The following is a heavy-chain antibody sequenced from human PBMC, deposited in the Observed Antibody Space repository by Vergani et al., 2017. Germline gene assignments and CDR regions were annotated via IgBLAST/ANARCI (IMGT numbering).Heavy chain of an antibody. CDR3: ARAVYYYDSGGYFPFNYFDY. V-gene: IGHV1-69*01. CDR2: IIPIFGTA. J-gene: IGHJ4*02. Sequence: QVQLVQSGAEVKKPGSSVKVSCKASGGTFSSYAISWVRQAPGQGLEWMGGIIPIFGTANYAQKFQGRVTITADESTSTAYMELSSLRSEDTAVYYCARAVYYYDSGGYFPFNYFDYWGQGTLVTVSS. D-gene: IGHD3-22*01. CDR1: GGTFSSYA.